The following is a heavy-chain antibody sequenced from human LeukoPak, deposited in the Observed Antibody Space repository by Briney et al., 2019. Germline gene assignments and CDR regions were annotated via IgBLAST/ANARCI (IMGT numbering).Heavy chain of an antibody. CDR1: GYSFTSYW. J-gene: IGHJ5*02. V-gene: IGHV5-51*01. D-gene: IGHD3-3*01. CDR2: IYPGDSDT. CDR3: ARLNPYYDFWSGYFDP. Sequence: PGESLKISCKGSGYSFTSYWIGWVRQMPGKGLEWMGIIYPGDSDTRYSPSFQGQVTISADKSISTAYLQWSSLKASDTAMYYCARLNPYYDFWSGYFDPWGQGTLATVSS.